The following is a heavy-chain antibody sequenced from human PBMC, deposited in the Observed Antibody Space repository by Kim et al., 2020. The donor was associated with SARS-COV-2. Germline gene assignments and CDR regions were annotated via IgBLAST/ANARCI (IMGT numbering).Heavy chain of an antibody. CDR1: GGSFSGHS. CDR2: ITDSGST. CDR3: ARGRVGVVPAPVLGLGPFYEYFIFEL. D-gene: IGHD2-2*01. Sequence: SETLSLTCAVYGGSFSGHSWSWVRQPPGQGLEWIGEITDSGSTKYNPSLKSRLTISLDVSKNQFSLKLTSVTAADRGLYYCARGRVGVVPAPVLGLGPFYEYFIFELWGHGTTVTVSS. V-gene: IGHV4-34*01. J-gene: IGHJ6*02.